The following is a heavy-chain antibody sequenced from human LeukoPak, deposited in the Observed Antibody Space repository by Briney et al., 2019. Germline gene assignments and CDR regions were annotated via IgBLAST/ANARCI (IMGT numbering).Heavy chain of an antibody. J-gene: IGHJ3*02. CDR1: GFTFDDYA. CDR2: ISWNSGSI. CDR3: AKDFSSGWSLDAFDI. D-gene: IGHD6-19*01. Sequence: GRSLRLSCAAPGFTFDDYAMHWVRQAPGKGLEWVSGISWNSGSIGYADSVKGRFTISRDNAKNSLYLQMNSLRAEDTALYYCAKDFSSGWSLDAFDIWGQGTLVTVSS. V-gene: IGHV3-9*01.